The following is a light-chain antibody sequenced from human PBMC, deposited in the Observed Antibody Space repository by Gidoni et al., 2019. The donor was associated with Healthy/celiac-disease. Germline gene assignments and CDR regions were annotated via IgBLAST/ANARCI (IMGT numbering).Light chain of an antibody. J-gene: IGLJ3*02. V-gene: IGLV2-14*01. CDR3: SSYTSSSTLV. CDR2: EVS. Sequence: QSALTQPAPVSGSPGQSNNISCTGTSSDGGGYNYVSWYQQHPGKAPKLMIYEVSNRPSGVPDRFSGSKSGNTASLTISGLQAEDEADYYCSSYTSSSTLVFGGGTKLTVL. CDR1: SSDGGGYNY.